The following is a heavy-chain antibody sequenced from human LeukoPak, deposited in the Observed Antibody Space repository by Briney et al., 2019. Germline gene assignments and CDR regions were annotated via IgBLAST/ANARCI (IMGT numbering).Heavy chain of an antibody. V-gene: IGHV1-46*01. D-gene: IGHD6-19*01. J-gene: IGHJ4*02. Sequence: ASVKVSCKASGYTFTSHYMHWVRQAPGQGLEWMGIINPSGGSTDYAQKFQGRVTLTRDMSTSTVYMELSSLRSEDTAVYYCARAGYSSGWYDYWGQGTLVTVSS. CDR1: GYTFTSHY. CDR3: ARAGYSSGWYDY. CDR2: INPSGGST.